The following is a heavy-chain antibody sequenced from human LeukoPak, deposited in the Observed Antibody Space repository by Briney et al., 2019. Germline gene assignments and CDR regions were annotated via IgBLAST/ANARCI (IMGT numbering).Heavy chain of an antibody. J-gene: IGHJ6*03. Sequence: GGSLRLSCAASGFTFSSYSMNWVRQAPGKGLEWVSSISSSSSYIYYADSVKGRFTISRDNAKNSLYLQMNSLRAEDTAVYYCASIAIAGENHYYYYMEVWGKGTKVNVSS. CDR2: ISSSSSYI. V-gene: IGHV3-21*01. CDR1: GFTFSSYS. CDR3: ASIAIAGENHYYYYMEV. D-gene: IGHD6-13*01.